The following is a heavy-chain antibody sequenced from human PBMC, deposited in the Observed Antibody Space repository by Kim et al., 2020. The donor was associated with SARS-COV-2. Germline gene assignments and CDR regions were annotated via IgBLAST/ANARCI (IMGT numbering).Heavy chain of an antibody. J-gene: IGHJ6*02. CDR3: ARSPRNDLSLGYFYYGMDV. CDR2: IYASGTT. Sequence: GGSLRLSCAASGFTVSSNYMSWVRQAPGKALEWVSVIYASGTTYYADSVKGRFTISRDDSKNKLSLQMNSLRAEDTAVYFCARSPRNDLSLGYFYYGMDVWGQGTTVTVSS. D-gene: IGHD2-21*02. CDR1: GFTVSSNY. V-gene: IGHV3-53*01.